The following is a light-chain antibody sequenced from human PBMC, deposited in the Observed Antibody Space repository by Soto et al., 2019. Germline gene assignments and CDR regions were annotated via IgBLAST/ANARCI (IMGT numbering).Light chain of an antibody. J-gene: IGLJ1*01. V-gene: IGLV2-23*01. CDR1: SIDAGSYNL. CDR2: EGS. Sequence: QSVLTQPASVSGSPGQSITISCTGTSIDAGSYNLVSWYQQHPGKAPKLMIYEGSKRPLGVSNRFSGSQSGNTASLTISGLQAEDEADYYCSSYIPRSTFYGFGTGTKVTVL. CDR3: SSYIPRSTFYG.